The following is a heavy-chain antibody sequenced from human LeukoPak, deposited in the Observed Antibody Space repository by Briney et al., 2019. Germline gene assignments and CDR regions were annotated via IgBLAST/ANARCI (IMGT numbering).Heavy chain of an antibody. CDR3: ARGGTLY. CDR1: GFTFSSYA. J-gene: IGHJ4*02. CDR2: ISYDGSNK. Sequence: GGSLRLSCAASGFTFSSYAMYWVRQAPGKGLEWVAVISYDGSNKYYADSVKGRFTISRDNSKNTLYLQMNSLRAEDTAVYYCARGGTLYWGQGTLVTVSS. V-gene: IGHV3-30*04.